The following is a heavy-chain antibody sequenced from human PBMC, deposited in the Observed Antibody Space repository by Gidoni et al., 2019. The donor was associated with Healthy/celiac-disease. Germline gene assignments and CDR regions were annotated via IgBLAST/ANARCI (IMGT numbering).Heavy chain of an antibody. Sequence: QVQLVESGGGVVQPGRSLRLSCAASGFTFSSYGMHWVRQAPGKGLGWVAVIWYDGSNKYYADSVKGRFTISRDNSKNTLYLQMNSLRAEDTAVYYCARDLDGYNDGFDYWGQGTLVTVSS. D-gene: IGHD5-12*01. CDR2: IWYDGSNK. CDR1: GFTFSSYG. CDR3: ARDLDGYNDGFDY. J-gene: IGHJ4*02. V-gene: IGHV3-33*08.